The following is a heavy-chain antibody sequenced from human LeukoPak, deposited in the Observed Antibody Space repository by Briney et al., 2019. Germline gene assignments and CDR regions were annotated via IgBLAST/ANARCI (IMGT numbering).Heavy chain of an antibody. V-gene: IGHV3-21*01. CDR3: ARENSGSYYQFDC. Sequence: PGGSLRLSCAASGFTFSSYEMNWVRQAPGKGLEWVSSISSSTSYIYYADSVKGRFTISRDNAKNLLYLQMNSLRPEDTAVYYCARENSGSYYQFDCWGQGTLVTVSS. CDR1: GFTFSSYE. J-gene: IGHJ4*02. CDR2: ISSSTSYI. D-gene: IGHD1-26*01.